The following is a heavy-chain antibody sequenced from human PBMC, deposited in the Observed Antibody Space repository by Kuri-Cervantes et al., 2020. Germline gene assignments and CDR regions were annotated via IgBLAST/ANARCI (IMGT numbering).Heavy chain of an antibody. CDR2: INHIGST. CDR1: GGSFSGYY. CDR3: ARLLKLALWLRGAIDY. D-gene: IGHD5-18*01. Sequence: LRLSCAVYGGSFSGYYWTWIRQSPGKGLEWIGEINHIGSTNYNPSLKSRVTISVDTSKNQFSLTLSSVTAAATAVYYCARLLKLALWLRGAIDYWGQGTLVTVSS. J-gene: IGHJ4*02. V-gene: IGHV4-34*01.